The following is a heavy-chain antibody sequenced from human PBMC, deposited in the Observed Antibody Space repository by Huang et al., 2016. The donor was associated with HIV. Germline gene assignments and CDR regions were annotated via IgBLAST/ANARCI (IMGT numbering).Heavy chain of an antibody. J-gene: IGHJ4*02. CDR1: GYTFTGYY. D-gene: IGHD3-22*01. V-gene: IGHV1-2*02. CDR3: ARQRTTYYYDSSGYRGEFDY. Sequence: QVQLVQSGAEVKRPGASVKVSCKASGYTFTGYYIHWVRQAPGQGLGWMGWINANSGGTNYAQNFQGRLTMTGDTSISTTYMELSSLRSDDTAVHYCARQRTTYYYDSSGYRGEFDYWGQGTLVTVSS. CDR2: INANSGGT.